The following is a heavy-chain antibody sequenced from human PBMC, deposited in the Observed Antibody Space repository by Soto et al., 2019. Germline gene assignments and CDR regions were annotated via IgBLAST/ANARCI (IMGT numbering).Heavy chain of an antibody. CDR3: ARTYSRGLDY. V-gene: IGHV4-59*08. CDR1: GGSISSYY. CDR2: IYYSGST. Sequence: SETLSLTCTVSGGSISSYYWSWIRQPPGKGLEWIGYIYYSGSTNYNPSLKSRVTISVDTSKNQFSLKLSSVTAADTAVYYCARTYSRGLDYGGQGTLVTVSS. J-gene: IGHJ4*02. D-gene: IGHD6-19*01.